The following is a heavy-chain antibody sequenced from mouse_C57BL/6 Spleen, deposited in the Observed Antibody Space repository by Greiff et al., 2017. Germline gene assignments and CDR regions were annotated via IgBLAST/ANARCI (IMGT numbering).Heavy chain of an antibody. CDR2: ISSGSSTI. CDR3: ARRDYSNRYWYFDV. CDR1: GFTFSDYG. J-gene: IGHJ1*03. D-gene: IGHD2-5*01. V-gene: IGHV5-17*01. Sequence: EVQGVESGGGLVKPGGSLKLSCAASGFTFSDYGMHWVRQAPEKGLEWVAYISSGSSTIYYADTVKGRFTISRDNAKNTLFLQMTSLRSEDTAMYYCARRDYSNRYWYFDVWGTGTTVTVSS.